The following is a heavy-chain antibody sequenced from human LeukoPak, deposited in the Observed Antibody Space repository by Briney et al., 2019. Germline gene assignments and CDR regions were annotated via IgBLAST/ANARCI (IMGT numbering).Heavy chain of an antibody. CDR2: INPNSGGT. D-gene: IGHD3-16*01. J-gene: IGHJ4*02. CDR3: ARVGLKYDYGY. V-gene: IGHV1-2*02. CDR1: GYTFTGYH. Sequence: ASVKVSCKASGYTFTGYHIHWVRQAPGQGLEWMGWINPNSGGTNYAQKFKDRVTMTRDTSITTAYMELRRLTSDDTAVYHCARVGLKYDYGYWGQGTLVTVPS.